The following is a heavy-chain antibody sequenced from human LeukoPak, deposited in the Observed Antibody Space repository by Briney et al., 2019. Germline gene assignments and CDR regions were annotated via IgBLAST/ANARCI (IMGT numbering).Heavy chain of an antibody. V-gene: IGHV1-2*02. Sequence: ASVKASCKASGYTFTGYYMHWVRQAPEHGLEWMGWINPNSGGTNYAQKFQGRVSMTRDTSISTAYMELSRLRSDDTAVYYCASSPGGYSYGLDYWGQGTLVTVSS. J-gene: IGHJ4*02. CDR1: GYTFTGYY. D-gene: IGHD5-18*01. CDR3: ASSPGGYSYGLDY. CDR2: INPNSGGT.